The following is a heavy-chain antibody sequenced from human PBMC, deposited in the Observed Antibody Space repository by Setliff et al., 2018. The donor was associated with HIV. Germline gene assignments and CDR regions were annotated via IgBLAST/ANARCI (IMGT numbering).Heavy chain of an antibody. CDR3: ARAYGDFEENLFYFDN. J-gene: IGHJ4*02. CDR2: IFPGDSDA. CDR1: GYSFSTYW. V-gene: IGHV5-51*01. D-gene: IGHD4-17*01. Sequence: GESLKISCKGSGYSFSTYWIAWVRQMPGKGLEWMGVIFPGDSDARYSPSFQGPVTISVDESISTAYLQWSSLQASDTAMYYCARAYGDFEENLFYFDNWGLGTLVTVSS.